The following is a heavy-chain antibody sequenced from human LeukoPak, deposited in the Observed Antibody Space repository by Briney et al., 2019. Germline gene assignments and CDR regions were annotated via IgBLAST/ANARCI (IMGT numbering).Heavy chain of an antibody. D-gene: IGHD3-10*01. CDR3: AKRASGSGTSLYYFDY. V-gene: IGHV3-23*01. CDR2: ISNNGGST. J-gene: IGHJ4*02. Sequence: GWSLSLSCAASGFPFSSYAMSWVRQAPGKGLEWVSVISNNGGSTFYADSVKGRFTISRDNSKNTLYLQMNSLRAEDTAVYYCAKRASGSGTSLYYFDYWGQGTLVSVSS. CDR1: GFPFSSYA.